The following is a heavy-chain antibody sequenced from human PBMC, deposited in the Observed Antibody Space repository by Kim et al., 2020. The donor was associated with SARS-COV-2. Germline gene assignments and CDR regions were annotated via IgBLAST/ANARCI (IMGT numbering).Heavy chain of an antibody. V-gene: IGHV3-13*04. J-gene: IGHJ3*02. D-gene: IGHD3-22*01. CDR1: GFTFSSYD. CDR2: IGTAGDT. CDR3: ARGSLYYYDSSGYSPGAFDI. Sequence: GGSLRLSCAASGFTFSSYDMHWVRQATGKGLEWVSAIGTAGDTYYPGSVKGRFTISRENAKNSLYLQMNSLRAGDTAVYYCARGSLYYYDSSGYSPGAFDIWGQGTMVTVSS.